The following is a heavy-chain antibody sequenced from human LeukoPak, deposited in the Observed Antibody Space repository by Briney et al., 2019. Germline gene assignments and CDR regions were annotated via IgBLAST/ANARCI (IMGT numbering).Heavy chain of an antibody. CDR2: INPSGGST. V-gene: IGHV1-46*01. CDR1: GYTFTSYY. Sequence: ASVKVSCKASGYTFTSYYMHWVRQAPGQGLEWMGIINPSGGSTSYAQKFQGRVTMTRDTSTSTVYMELSSLRSEDTAVYYCARVMGATYPSDAFDIWGQGTMVTVSS. CDR3: ARVMGATYPSDAFDI. D-gene: IGHD1-26*01. J-gene: IGHJ3*02.